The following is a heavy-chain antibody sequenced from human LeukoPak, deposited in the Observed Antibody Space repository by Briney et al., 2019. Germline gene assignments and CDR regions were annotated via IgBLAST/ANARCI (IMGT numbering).Heavy chain of an antibody. D-gene: IGHD6-19*01. CDR3: ARDLGIAVAGTTYYYGMDV. V-gene: IGHV3-7*01. CDR1: GFTFSSYW. CDR2: IKEDGSEK. J-gene: IGHJ6*02. Sequence: GGSLSLSCAASGFTFSSYWMSWVRQAPGKGLEWVANIKEDGSEKNYVDSVKGRFTISRDNAKNSLHLQMNSLRAEDTAVYYCARDLGIAVAGTTYYYGMDVWGQGTTVTVSS.